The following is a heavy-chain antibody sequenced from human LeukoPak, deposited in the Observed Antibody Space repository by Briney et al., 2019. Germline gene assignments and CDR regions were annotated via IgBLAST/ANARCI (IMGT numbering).Heavy chain of an antibody. J-gene: IGHJ4*02. CDR1: GFTFSGSA. Sequence: GGSLRLSCAASGFTFSGSAMHWVRQASGKGLEWVGRIRSKANSYATAYAASVKGRFTISRDDSKNTAYLQMNSLKTEDTAVYYCTRGGDYWAYNPDYWGREPWSPSPQ. CDR2: IRSKANSYAT. CDR3: TRGGDYWAYNPDY. V-gene: IGHV3-73*01. D-gene: IGHD4-17*01.